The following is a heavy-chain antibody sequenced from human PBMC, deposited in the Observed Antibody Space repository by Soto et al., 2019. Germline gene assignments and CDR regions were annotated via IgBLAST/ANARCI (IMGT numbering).Heavy chain of an antibody. D-gene: IGHD3-9*01. V-gene: IGHV4-39*01. CDR3: ARLYFGMDV. J-gene: IGHJ6*02. CDR1: CGSIISRSYY. CDR2: IYYSGST. Sequence: SETLSLTCTVSCGSIISRSYYWGWIRQPPGKGLEWIGSIYYSGSTYYNPSLKSRVTISVDTSKNQFSLKLSSVTAADTAVYYCARLYFGMDVWGQGTTVTVSS.